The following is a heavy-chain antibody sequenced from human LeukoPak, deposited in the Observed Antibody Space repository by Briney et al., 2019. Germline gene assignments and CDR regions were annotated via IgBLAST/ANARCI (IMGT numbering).Heavy chain of an antibody. CDR2: IYSSGST. D-gene: IGHD6-6*01. CDR3: TRAKISNSFDD. V-gene: IGHV3-53*01. CDR1: VFTVISNY. Sequence: PGGSLRLSCAASVFTVISNYMSSVRQTPGRSLEWVAFIYSSGSTYYAESAEGRFAISRDRSKNTLYLEMTSLRVEDTAVYYCTRAKISNSFDDWGQGTLVIVSS. J-gene: IGHJ4*02.